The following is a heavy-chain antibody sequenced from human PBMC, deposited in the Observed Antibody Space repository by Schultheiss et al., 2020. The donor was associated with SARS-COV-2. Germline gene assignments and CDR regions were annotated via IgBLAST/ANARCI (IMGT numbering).Heavy chain of an antibody. CDR2: ISGSGGST. Sequence: GESLKISCAASGFTFSSYAMSWVRQAPGKGLEWVSAISGSGGSTYYADSVKGRFTISRDNSKNTLYLQMNSLRAEDTAVYYCARDLGGQPKIWFGEFHSYYYGMDVWGQGTTVTVSS. CDR3: ARDLGGQPKIWFGEFHSYYYGMDV. CDR1: GFTFSSYA. J-gene: IGHJ6*02. D-gene: IGHD3-10*01. V-gene: IGHV3-23*01.